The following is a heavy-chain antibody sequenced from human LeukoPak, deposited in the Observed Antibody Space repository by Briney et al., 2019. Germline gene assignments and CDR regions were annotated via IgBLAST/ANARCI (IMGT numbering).Heavy chain of an antibody. CDR3: ARGKRGAPYYDFWSGYYTGISYFDY. CDR1: GGSFSGYY. J-gene: IGHJ4*02. D-gene: IGHD3-3*01. V-gene: IGHV4-34*01. Sequence: SETLSLTCAVYGGSFSGYYWSWIRQPPGKGLEWIGEINHSGSTNYNPSLKSRVTISVDTSKNQFSLKLSSVTAADTAVYYCARGKRGAPYYDFWSGYYTGISYFDYWGQGTLVTVSS. CDR2: INHSGST.